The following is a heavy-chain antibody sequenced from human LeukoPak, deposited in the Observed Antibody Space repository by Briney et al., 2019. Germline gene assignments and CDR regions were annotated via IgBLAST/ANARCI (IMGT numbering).Heavy chain of an antibody. CDR2: ICYSGSA. CDR3: AGCRNWFSFDP. J-gene: IGHJ5*02. CDR1: GGSIGTYY. V-gene: IGHV4-59*01. D-gene: IGHD3-10*01. Sequence: PSETLSLTCTVSGGSIGTYYWSWIRQPPGKGLEWIGYICYSGSANYNPSLKSRVTITVDTSKNQFYLKLSSVTAADTAVYYCAGCRNWFSFDPWRQGTLVSVSS.